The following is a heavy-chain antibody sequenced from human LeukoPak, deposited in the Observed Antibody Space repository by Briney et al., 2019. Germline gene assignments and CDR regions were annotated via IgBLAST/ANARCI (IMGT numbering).Heavy chain of an antibody. J-gene: IGHJ3*02. CDR2: ISSRGSAI. V-gene: IGHV3-48*03. CDR3: ARGGHDPGIPFDI. Sequence: PGGSLRLSCAASGFTFSSYEMNWLRQAPGKGLEWVSYISSRGSAIYYADSVKGRFTISRDNAKNSLYLQMNSLRADDTAVYYCARGGHDPGIPFDIWGQGTMVTVSS. D-gene: IGHD1-1*01. CDR1: GFTFSSYE.